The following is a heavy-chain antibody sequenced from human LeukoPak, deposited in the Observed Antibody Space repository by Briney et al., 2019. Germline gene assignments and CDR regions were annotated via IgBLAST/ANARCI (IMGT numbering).Heavy chain of an antibody. V-gene: IGHV1-18*01. CDR2: ISAYNGNT. D-gene: IGHD3-22*01. CDR1: GYTFTSYG. J-gene: IGHJ4*02. Sequence: ASVKVSCKASGYTFTSYGISWVRQAPGQGLEWMGWISAYNGNTNYAQKLQGRVTVTTDTSTSTAYMELRSLRSDDTAVYYCARVIFGDYYYDSSGYPDYWGQGTLVTVSS. CDR3: ARVIFGDYYYDSSGYPDY.